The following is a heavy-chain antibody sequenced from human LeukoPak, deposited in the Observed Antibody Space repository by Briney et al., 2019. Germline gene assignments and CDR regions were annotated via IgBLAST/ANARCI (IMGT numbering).Heavy chain of an antibody. CDR1: GGSISSYY. V-gene: IGHV4-59*01. D-gene: IGHD1-20*01. J-gene: IGHJ3*02. CDR2: IYYSGST. CDR3: ARLGVKWNDVGAFDI. Sequence: SETLSLTCTVSGGSISSYYWSWIRQPPGKGLEWIGYIYYSGSTNYNPSLKSRVTISVDTSKNQFSLKLSSVTAADTAMYYCARLGVKWNDVGAFDIWGQGTMVTVSS.